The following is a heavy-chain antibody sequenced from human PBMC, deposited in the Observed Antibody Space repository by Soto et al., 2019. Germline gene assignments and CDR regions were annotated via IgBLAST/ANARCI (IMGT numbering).Heavy chain of an antibody. V-gene: IGHV3-74*01. D-gene: IGHD2-8*01. J-gene: IGHJ4*02. CDR3: VRGTNGWRGMDY. CDR1: GFTFSSYW. Sequence: GSLRLSCAASGFTFSSYWMHWVRQAPGKGPVWVSRITEDGSGTTYADSVKGRFTVTRDNAKNTMYLQMSGLGAEDTAVYHCVRGTNGWRGMDYWGQGTLVTVSS. CDR2: ITEDGSGT.